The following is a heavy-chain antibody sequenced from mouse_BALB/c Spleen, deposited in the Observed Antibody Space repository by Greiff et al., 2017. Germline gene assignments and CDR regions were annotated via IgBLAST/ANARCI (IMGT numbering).Heavy chain of an antibody. CDR1: GFTFSSFG. Sequence: EVKLVESGGGLVQPGGSRKLSCAASGFTFSSFGMHWVRQAPEKGLEWVAYISSGSSTIYYADTVKGRFTISRDNPKNTLFLQMTSLRSEDTAMYYCARGAPYAMDYWGQGTSGTVSS. CDR2: ISSGSSTI. V-gene: IGHV5-17*02. J-gene: IGHJ4*01. CDR3: ARGAPYAMDY.